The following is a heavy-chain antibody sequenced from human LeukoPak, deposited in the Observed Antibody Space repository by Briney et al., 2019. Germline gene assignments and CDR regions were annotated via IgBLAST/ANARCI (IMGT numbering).Heavy chain of an antibody. CDR3: ARDRLTTVTTFHYDY. Sequence: PGGSLRLSCAASGFTFSDYYMSWIRQAPGKGLEWVSYISSSGSTIYYADSVKGRFTISRDNSKNTLYLQMSSLRAEDTAVYYCARDRLTTVTTFHYDYWGQGTLVTVSS. CDR2: ISSSGSTI. J-gene: IGHJ4*02. CDR1: GFTFSDYY. D-gene: IGHD4-17*01. V-gene: IGHV3-11*04.